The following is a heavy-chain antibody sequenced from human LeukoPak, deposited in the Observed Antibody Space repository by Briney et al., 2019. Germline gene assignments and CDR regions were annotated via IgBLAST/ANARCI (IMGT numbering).Heavy chain of an antibody. D-gene: IGHD3-3*01. CDR3: ATATIFGVVAYFDY. J-gene: IGHJ4*02. CDR2: IIPIFGTA. CDR1: GGTFSSYA. V-gene: IGHV1-69*13. Sequence: SVKVSCKASGGTFSSYAISWVRQASGQGLEWMGGIIPIFGTANYAQKFQGRVTITADESTSTAYMELSSLRSEDTAVYYCATATIFGVVAYFDYWGQGTLVTVSS.